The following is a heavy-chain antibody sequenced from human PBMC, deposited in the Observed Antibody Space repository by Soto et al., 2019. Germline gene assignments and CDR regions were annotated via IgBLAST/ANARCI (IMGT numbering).Heavy chain of an antibody. D-gene: IGHD3-3*01. V-gene: IGHV1-69*13. J-gene: IGHJ6*02. Sequence: GASVKVSCKASGGTFSSYAISWVRQAPGQGLEWMGGIIPIFGTANYAQKFQGRVTIIADESTSTAYMELSSLRSEDTAVYYCARTPSRITIFGVATIPMDVWGQGTTVTVSS. CDR2: IIPIFGTA. CDR3: ARTPSRITIFGVATIPMDV. CDR1: GGTFSSYA.